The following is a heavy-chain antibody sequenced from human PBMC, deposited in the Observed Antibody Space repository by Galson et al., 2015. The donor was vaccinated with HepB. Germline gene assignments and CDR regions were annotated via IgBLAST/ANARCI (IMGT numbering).Heavy chain of an antibody. CDR2: INSDGSST. Sequence: SLRLSCAASGFTFSSYWMHWVRQAPGKGLVWVSRINSDGSSTSYADSVKGRFTISRDNAKNTLYLQMNSLRAEDTAVYYCARDRCGSSTSCYYYYGMDVWGQGTTVTVSS. J-gene: IGHJ6*02. D-gene: IGHD2-2*01. CDR3: ARDRCGSSTSCYYYYGMDV. V-gene: IGHV3-74*01. CDR1: GFTFSSYW.